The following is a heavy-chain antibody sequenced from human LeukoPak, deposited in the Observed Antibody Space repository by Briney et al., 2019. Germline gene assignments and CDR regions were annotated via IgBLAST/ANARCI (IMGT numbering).Heavy chain of an antibody. CDR2: IRYDGTIK. D-gene: IGHD1-14*01. J-gene: IGHJ4*02. CDR1: GFTFSNSG. V-gene: IGHV3-30*02. CDR3: AKDVNTGGDYFDY. Sequence: GGSLRLSCAASGFTFSNSGMHWVRQIPGRGLEWVAFIRYDGTIKYYGDSVKGRFTISRDNPKNTLYLQMNSLRAEDTAVYYCAKDVNTGGDYFDYWGQGTLVTVSS.